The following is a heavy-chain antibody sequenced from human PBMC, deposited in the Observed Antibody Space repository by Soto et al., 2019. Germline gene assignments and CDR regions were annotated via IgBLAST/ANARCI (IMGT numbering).Heavy chain of an antibody. Sequence: QVQLQESGPGLVKPSETLSLTCTVPGGSVSIGTYYWSWIRQPPGKGLEWIGFIHYSGSTNYNPRLKSRVPMSVDTSQNQFSLKLTSVNAVDTAVYYCTRGGDAYKYGHWGQGSLVTVSS. D-gene: IGHD3-16*01. V-gene: IGHV4-61*01. CDR3: TRGGDAYKYGH. J-gene: IGHJ4*02. CDR2: IHYSGST. CDR1: GGSVSIGTYY.